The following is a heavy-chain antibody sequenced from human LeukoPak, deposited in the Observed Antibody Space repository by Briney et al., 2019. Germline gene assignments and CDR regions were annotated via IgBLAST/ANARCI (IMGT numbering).Heavy chain of an antibody. CDR2: ISSSSSYI. J-gene: IGHJ6*03. CDR3: ARGGYDFWSGYYTNYYYYMDV. CDR1: GFTFSSYS. V-gene: IGHV3-21*01. Sequence: GGSLRLSCAASGFTFSSYSMNWVRQAPGKGLEWVSSISSSSSYIYYADSVKGRFTISRDNAKNSLYLQMNSLRAEDTAVYYCARGGYDFWSGYYTNYYYYMDVWGKGTTVTVSS. D-gene: IGHD3-3*01.